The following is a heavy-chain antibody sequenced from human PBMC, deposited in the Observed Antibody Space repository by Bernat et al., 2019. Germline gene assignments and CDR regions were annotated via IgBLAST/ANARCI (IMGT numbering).Heavy chain of an antibody. Sequence: QVQLVESGGGVVQPGRSPRLSCAASGFTFSSYGMHWVRQAPGKGLEWVAVISYDGSNKYYADSVKGRFTISRDNSKNTLYLQMNSLRAEDTAVYYCAKDYETYFDYWGQGTLVTVSS. CDR2: ISYDGSNK. CDR3: AKDYETYFDY. V-gene: IGHV3-30*18. CDR1: GFTFSSYG. D-gene: IGHD3-16*01. J-gene: IGHJ4*02.